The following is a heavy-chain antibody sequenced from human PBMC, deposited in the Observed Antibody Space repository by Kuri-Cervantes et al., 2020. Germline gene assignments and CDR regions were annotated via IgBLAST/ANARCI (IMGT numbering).Heavy chain of an antibody. CDR1: GFTFSDYY. CDR3: TETGEGQYDAFDI. V-gene: IGHV3-73*01. Sequence: GESLKISCAASGFTFSDYYMSWVRQAFGKGLEWVARVKSKTNNYAASYAASVKGRFTISRDDSKNTAYLEMNNLKTEDTAVYYCTETGEGQYDAFDIWGQGTMVTDSS. J-gene: IGHJ3*02. D-gene: IGHD7-27*01. CDR2: VKSKTNNYAA.